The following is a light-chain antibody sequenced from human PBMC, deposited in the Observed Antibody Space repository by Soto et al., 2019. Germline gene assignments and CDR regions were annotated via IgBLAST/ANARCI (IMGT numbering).Light chain of an antibody. CDR3: QQYKDWPRT. CDR1: QSVSSN. CDR2: GAS. J-gene: IGKJ1*01. V-gene: IGKV3-15*01. Sequence: EIVMTQSPATLSVSPGERATLSCRASQSVSSNLAWYQQKPGQAPRLLIYGASTRATGIPARFSGSGSGTEFTLTISSLQSEDFALYYCQQYKDWPRTFGQGTKVEIK.